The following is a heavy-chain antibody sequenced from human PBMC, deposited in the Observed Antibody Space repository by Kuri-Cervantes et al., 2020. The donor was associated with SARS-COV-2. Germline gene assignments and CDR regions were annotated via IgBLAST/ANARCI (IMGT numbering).Heavy chain of an antibody. CDR2: ISVSGNT. J-gene: IGHJ4*02. CDR3: ASPPEYDSSGSPFDY. CDR1: GFTFRSYA. Sequence: GESLKISCAGSGFTFRSYAMTWVRQAPGRGLEWVSAISVSGNTYYADSVKGRFTISRDNAKNSLYLQMNSLRAEDTAVYYCASPPEYDSSGSPFDYWGQGALVTVSS. D-gene: IGHD3-22*01. V-gene: IGHV3-23*01.